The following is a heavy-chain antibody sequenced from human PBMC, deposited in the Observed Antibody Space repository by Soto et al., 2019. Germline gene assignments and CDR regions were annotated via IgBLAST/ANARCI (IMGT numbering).Heavy chain of an antibody. V-gene: IGHV4-31*03. D-gene: IGHD3-22*01. CDR2: IYYSGST. CDR3: ARGRDYYDSSGYYPGY. Sequence: PSETLSLTCTVSGGSISSGVYYWSWIRQHPGKGLEWIGYIYYSGSTYYNPSLKSRVTISVDTSKNQFSLKLSSVTAADTAVYYCARGRDYYDSSGYYPGYWGQGTLVTVSS. J-gene: IGHJ4*02. CDR1: GGSISSGVYY.